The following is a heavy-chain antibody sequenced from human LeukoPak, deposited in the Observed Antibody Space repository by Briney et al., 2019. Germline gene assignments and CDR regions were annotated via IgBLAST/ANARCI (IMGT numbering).Heavy chain of an antibody. D-gene: IGHD2-15*01. CDR3: ARFWAWTYCSGGSCYD. CDR1: GYAITSGYY. V-gene: IGHV4-38-2*01. CDR2: LYYRGST. J-gene: IGHJ4*02. Sequence: PSETLSLTCAVPGYAITSGYYWGWIRQPPGKGLEWIGSLYYRGSTYYNLALKSRVTISVDTSKNQFSLNLNSVTAADTVVDYCARFWAWTYCSGGSCYDGGQGTLVTVSS.